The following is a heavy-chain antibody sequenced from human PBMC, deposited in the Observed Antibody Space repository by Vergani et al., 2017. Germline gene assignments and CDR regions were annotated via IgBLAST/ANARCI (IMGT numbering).Heavy chain of an antibody. CDR1: GFTFSNAW. CDR2: IKSKTDGGTT. CDR3: TTRGIQLCCYDY. V-gene: IGHV3-15*01. Sequence: EVQLVESGGGLVKPGGSLRLSCAASGFTFSNAWMSWVRQAPGKGLEWVGRIKSKTDGGTTDYAAPVKGRFTISSDDSKNTLYLQMNSLKTEDTAVYYYTTRGIQLCCYDYWGQGTLVTVSS. J-gene: IGHJ4*02. D-gene: IGHD5-18*01.